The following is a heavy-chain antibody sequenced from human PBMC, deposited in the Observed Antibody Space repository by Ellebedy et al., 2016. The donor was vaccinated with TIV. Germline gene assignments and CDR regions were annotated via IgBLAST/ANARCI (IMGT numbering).Heavy chain of an antibody. CDR2: VYYTGNI. CDR3: ARLTRFGEFPFDY. D-gene: IGHD3-10*01. Sequence: MPSETLSLTCSVSGGSISGYYWSWIRQPPGKGLEWLGYVYYTGNINYNPSLKIRITMSLDTSKTQFSLKLNSVTVADTAESYCARLTRFGEFPFDYWGQGTQVTVSS. J-gene: IGHJ4*02. V-gene: IGHV4-59*08. CDR1: GGSISGYY.